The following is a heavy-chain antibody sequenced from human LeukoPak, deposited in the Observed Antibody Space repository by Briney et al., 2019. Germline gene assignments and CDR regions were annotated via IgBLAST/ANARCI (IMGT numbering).Heavy chain of an antibody. J-gene: IGHJ4*02. CDR1: GFTFSDYG. V-gene: IGHV3-30*02. CDR3: AGDRRAFVIVTAGTPDN. D-gene: IGHD6-19*01. Sequence: PGGSLRLSCAASGFTFSDYGMHWVRQAPGKGLEWVAFIRSDTSNKYYADSVKGRFTISRDNSKNTMYLQMKSLRPEDSALYYCAGDRRAFVIVTAGTPDNWGQGTLVTVSS. CDR2: IRSDTSNK.